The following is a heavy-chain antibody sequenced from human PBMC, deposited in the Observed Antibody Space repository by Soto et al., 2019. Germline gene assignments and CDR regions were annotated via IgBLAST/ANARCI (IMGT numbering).Heavy chain of an antibody. CDR3: VRAAGYSGNDYVYYYGMDV. D-gene: IGHD5-12*01. CDR1: GFTFSSHG. J-gene: IGHJ6*02. CDR2: VWYDGRNK. Sequence: QVQVVESGGGVVQPGRSLRLSCAASGFTFSSHGMHWVRQAPGKGLEWVALVWYDGRNKDYADSVKGRFTISRDNSKNTLYLQMNSLRDEDTAVYYCVRAAGYSGNDYVYYYGMDVWGQGTMVTVSS. V-gene: IGHV3-33*01.